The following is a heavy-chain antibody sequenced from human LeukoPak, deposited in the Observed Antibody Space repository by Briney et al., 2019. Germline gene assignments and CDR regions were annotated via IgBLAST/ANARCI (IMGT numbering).Heavy chain of an antibody. V-gene: IGHV5-10-1*01. CDR2: FDPSDSYT. Sequence: GESLKISCKGSGYSFTSYWISWVRQMPGKALEWMGGFDPSDSYTNYSPSFQGHVTISADKSISTAYLQWSSLKASDTAMYYCARLAYSSSWYYYGMDVWGKGTTVTVSS. D-gene: IGHD6-13*01. J-gene: IGHJ6*04. CDR3: ARLAYSSSWYYYGMDV. CDR1: GYSFTSYW.